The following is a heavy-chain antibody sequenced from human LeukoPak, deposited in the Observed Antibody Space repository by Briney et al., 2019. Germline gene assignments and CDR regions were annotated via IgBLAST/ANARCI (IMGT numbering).Heavy chain of an antibody. Sequence: GGSLRLSCAASGFTFDDYGMSWVRRAPGKGLEWVSGINWKGGTTAYADSVKGRFTISRDNAKNSLYLQMNSLRAEDTAFYYCGKVGGELLPGTFDYWGQGILVTVSS. CDR1: GFTFDDYG. V-gene: IGHV3-20*04. CDR3: GKVGGELLPGTFDY. CDR2: INWKGGTT. D-gene: IGHD1-26*01. J-gene: IGHJ4*02.